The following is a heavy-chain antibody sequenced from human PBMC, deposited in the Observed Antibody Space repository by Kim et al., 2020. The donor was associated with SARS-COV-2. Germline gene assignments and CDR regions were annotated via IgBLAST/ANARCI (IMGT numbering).Heavy chain of an antibody. CDR1: GYTFTGYY. Sequence: ASVKVSCKASGYTFTGYYMHWVRQAPGQGLEWMGWINPNSGGTNYAQKFQGWVTMTRDTSISTAYMELSRLRSDDTAVYYCARAVSTYSSSWYGWFDPWGQGTLVTVSS. CDR3: ARAVSTYSSSWYGWFDP. D-gene: IGHD6-13*01. J-gene: IGHJ5*02. V-gene: IGHV1-2*04. CDR2: INPNSGGT.